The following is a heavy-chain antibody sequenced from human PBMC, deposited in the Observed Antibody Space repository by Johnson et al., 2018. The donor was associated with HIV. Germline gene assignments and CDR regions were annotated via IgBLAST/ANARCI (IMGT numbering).Heavy chain of an antibody. CDR3: ARELGYSSRAFGAFDI. CDR2: MWYDGSNK. Sequence: QVQLVESGGGVVQPGRSLRLSCAASGFTFSTYGMHWVRQAPGKGLAWVAVMWYDGSNKYYADSVKGRFTISRDNSKNTLYLQMNSLRAEETAVYYCARELGYSSRAFGAFDIWGQGTMVTVSS. D-gene: IGHD6-13*01. CDR1: GFTFSTYG. J-gene: IGHJ3*02. V-gene: IGHV3-33*01.